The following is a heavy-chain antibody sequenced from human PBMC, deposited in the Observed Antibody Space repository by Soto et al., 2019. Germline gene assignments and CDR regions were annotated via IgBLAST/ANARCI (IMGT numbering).Heavy chain of an antibody. CDR1: GGTFSSYA. J-gene: IGHJ4*02. D-gene: IGHD3-22*01. V-gene: IGHV1-69*01. CDR2: IIPIFGTA. CDR3: AREYYDSSGYRLDY. Sequence: QVQLVQSGAEVKKPGSSVKVSCKASGGTFSSYAISWVRQAPGQGLEWMGGIIPIFGTASYAQKFQGRVTITADESTSTAYMELSSLRSEDTAVYYCAREYYDSSGYRLDYWGQGTLVTVSS.